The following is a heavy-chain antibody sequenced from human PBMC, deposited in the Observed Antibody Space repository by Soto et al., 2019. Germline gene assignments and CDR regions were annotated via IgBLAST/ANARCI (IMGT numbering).Heavy chain of an antibody. D-gene: IGHD2-8*01. J-gene: IGHJ4*02. Sequence: QVQLVESGGGVVQPGRSLRLSCAASGFTFSSYGMHWVRQAPGKGLELVAVIWYDGSNKYYADSVKGRFTISRDNSKNTLYMQMNSLRAEDTAVYYCARSVLMVYAEEEFDYWGQGTLVTFSS. CDR1: GFTFSSYG. CDR2: IWYDGSNK. V-gene: IGHV3-33*01. CDR3: ARSVLMVYAEEEFDY.